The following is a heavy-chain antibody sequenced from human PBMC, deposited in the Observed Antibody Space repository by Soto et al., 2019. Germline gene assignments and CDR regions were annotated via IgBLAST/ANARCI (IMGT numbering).Heavy chain of an antibody. CDR2: IFYSGTT. J-gene: IGHJ4*02. D-gene: IGHD3-3*01. V-gene: IGHV4-31*03. CDR3: ARQPTYDFWSPYDFDY. CDR1: GGSIRSGGYY. Sequence: QVQLQESGPGLVKPSQTLSLTCTVSGGSIRSGGYYWTWIRQYPGKGLEWIGYIFYSGTTYYNPSRKSRVTISLGTSTNQFSLKLSSVTAADTAVYYCARQPTYDFWSPYDFDYWGQGSLVTVSS.